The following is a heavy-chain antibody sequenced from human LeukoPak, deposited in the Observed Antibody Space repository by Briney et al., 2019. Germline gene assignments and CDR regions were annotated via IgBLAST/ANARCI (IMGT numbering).Heavy chain of an antibody. CDR3: ATIYCSGGSCYSVAWFDP. CDR1: GYTLTELS. V-gene: IGHV1-24*01. D-gene: IGHD2-15*01. CDR2: FHPEYGET. J-gene: IGHJ5*02. Sequence: ASVSLFCKVSGYTLTELSIHWVPHARGKGLEWMGGFHPEYGETIYAQKFQRRVTMTEDTSRDTAYMELSSLRSEDTAEYYCATIYCSGGSCYSVAWFDPCGQGTLVTVSS.